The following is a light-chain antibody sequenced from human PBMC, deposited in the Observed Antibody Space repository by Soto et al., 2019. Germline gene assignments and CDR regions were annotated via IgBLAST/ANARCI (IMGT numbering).Light chain of an antibody. V-gene: IGKV1-39*01. J-gene: IGKJ5*01. CDR3: RQSYSMYT. CDR2: AAS. CDR1: QSISSY. Sequence: DIQMTQSPSSLSASVGDRVTITCRASQSISSYLNLYQQKPGKAPKLLIYAASSLQSGVPSRFSGGGSGTDFTLTISSLQPEDFATYYCRQSYSMYTFGQGTRLEIK.